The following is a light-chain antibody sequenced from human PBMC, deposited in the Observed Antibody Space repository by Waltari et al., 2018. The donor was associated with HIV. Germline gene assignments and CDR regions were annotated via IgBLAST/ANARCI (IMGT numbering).Light chain of an antibody. J-gene: IGKJ2*01. CDR3: QQYSTHYA. CDR1: QNIENW. Sequence: QMTQSPSNLSVSVGDTVVITCRASQNIENWLDWYQQKPGRAPKLRLSRTSILESGVSSRFIGSGSGTQLTLTITSLQSDDVGTYFCQQYSTHYAFGQGTRVE. CDR2: RTS. V-gene: IGKV1-5*03.